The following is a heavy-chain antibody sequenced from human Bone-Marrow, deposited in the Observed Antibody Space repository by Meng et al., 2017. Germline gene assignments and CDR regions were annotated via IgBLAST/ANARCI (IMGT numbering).Heavy chain of an antibody. CDR3: ARDRELAAAGSTDY. V-gene: IGHV3-21*01. Sequence: GALKISCAASGFTFSSYSMNWVRQAPGKGLEWVSSISSSSSYIYYADSVKGRFTISRDNAENSLYLQMNSLRAEDTAVYYCARDRELAAAGSTDYWGQGTLVTVSS. CDR2: ISSSSSYI. D-gene: IGHD6-13*01. CDR1: GFTFSSYS. J-gene: IGHJ4*02.